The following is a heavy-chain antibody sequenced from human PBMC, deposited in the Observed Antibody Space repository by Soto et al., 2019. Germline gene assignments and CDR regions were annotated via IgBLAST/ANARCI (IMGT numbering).Heavy chain of an antibody. J-gene: IGHJ4*02. CDR3: ARDGGSHSGGIDY. D-gene: IGHD1-26*01. CDR1: GGTFSSYS. Sequence: HVQLVQSGAEVKKPGSSVHVSCKASGGTFSSYSINWVRQAPGQGLEWMGEIIPIFGTANYAQKFQGRVKITADESTSTAYMELSRLRSEDTGVYYCARDGGSHSGGIDYWGQGTLVTVSS. V-gene: IGHV1-69*01. CDR2: IIPIFGTA.